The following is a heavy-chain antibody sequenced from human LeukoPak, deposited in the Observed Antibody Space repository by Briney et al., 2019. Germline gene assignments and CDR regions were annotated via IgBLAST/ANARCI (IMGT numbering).Heavy chain of an antibody. Sequence: ASVKVSCKASGYTFTTYNINWVRQATGQGLEWMGWMNPSTGNTGYAQRFQGRVTMTRNTSIGTAYVELSSLTSDDTAVYYCARGPALVRGVITASGGDYWGQGVLVTVSS. D-gene: IGHD3-10*01. CDR1: GYTFTTYN. V-gene: IGHV1-8*01. J-gene: IGHJ4*02. CDR3: ARGPALVRGVITASGGDY. CDR2: MNPSTGNT.